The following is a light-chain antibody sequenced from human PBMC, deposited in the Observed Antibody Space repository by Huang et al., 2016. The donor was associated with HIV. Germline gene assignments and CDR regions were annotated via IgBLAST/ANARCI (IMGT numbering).Light chain of an antibody. CDR3: QQTYITPLT. CDR2: AAN. V-gene: IGKV1-39*01. Sequence: DIQMTQSPSFLSSSVGDRVTITCRASQSISSYLNRYQQKTGRAPKVLIYAANSLQSGFPSRFSGSGAGTDFTLTINNLQPEGSATYYCQQTYITPLTFGQGTKLEIK. CDR1: QSISSY. J-gene: IGKJ2*01.